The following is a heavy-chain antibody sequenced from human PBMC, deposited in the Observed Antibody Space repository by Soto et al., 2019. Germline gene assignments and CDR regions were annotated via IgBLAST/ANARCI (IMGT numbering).Heavy chain of an antibody. CDR1: GFTFSSYS. CDR3: AKSIAARNVFDI. D-gene: IGHD6-6*01. V-gene: IGHV3-21*01. J-gene: IGHJ3*02. Sequence: PGGSLRLSCAASGFTFSSYSMNWVRQAPGKGLEWVSSISSSSSYIYYADSVKGRFTISRDNAKNSLYLQMNSLRAEDTAVYYCAKSIAARNVFDIWGQGTMVTVSS. CDR2: ISSSSSYI.